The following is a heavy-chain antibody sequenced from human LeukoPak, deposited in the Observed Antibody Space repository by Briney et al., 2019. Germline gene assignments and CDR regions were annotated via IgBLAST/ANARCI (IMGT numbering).Heavy chain of an antibody. V-gene: IGHV1-18*04. CDR3: ARDSDYSGNGNGDWFDP. CDR1: GFRFTSFG. D-gene: IGHD4-11*01. Sequence: ASVKVSCKASGFRFTSFGVSWVRQAPGQGLEWMGWISTYIGVTHYAEKFEDRVTMTIDTSTTTAYMELRSPTYDDTAVYYCARDSDYSGNGNGDWFDPWGQGTVVTVSS. J-gene: IGHJ5*02. CDR2: ISTYIGVT.